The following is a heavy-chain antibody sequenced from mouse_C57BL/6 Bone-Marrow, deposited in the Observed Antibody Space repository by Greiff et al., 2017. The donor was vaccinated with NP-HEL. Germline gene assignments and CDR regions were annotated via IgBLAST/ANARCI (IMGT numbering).Heavy chain of an antibody. CDR1: GYTFTSYW. J-gene: IGHJ2*01. CDR3: ARSTTGTRYFDY. V-gene: IGHV1-64*01. D-gene: IGHD4-1*02. CDR2: IHPNSGST. Sequence: VQLQQPGAELVKPGASVKLSCKASGYTFTSYWMHWVKQRPGQGLEWIGMIHPNSGSTNYNEKFKSKATLTVDKSSSTAYMQLSSLTSEDSAVYYCARSTTGTRYFDYWGQGTTLTVSS.